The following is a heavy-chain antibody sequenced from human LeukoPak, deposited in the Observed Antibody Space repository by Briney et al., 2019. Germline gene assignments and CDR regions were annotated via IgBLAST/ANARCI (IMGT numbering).Heavy chain of an antibody. V-gene: IGHV4-59*01. Sequence: SETLSLTCTVSGGSISSYYWGWIRQSPGKGLEWIGWSYHRGSTDYNSSLKSRVAISVDTSKNQFSLKLSSVTAADTAVYYCARDRELGYWGQGTLVTVSS. CDR2: SYHRGST. CDR3: ARDRELGY. D-gene: IGHD1-1*01. CDR1: GGSISSYY. J-gene: IGHJ4*02.